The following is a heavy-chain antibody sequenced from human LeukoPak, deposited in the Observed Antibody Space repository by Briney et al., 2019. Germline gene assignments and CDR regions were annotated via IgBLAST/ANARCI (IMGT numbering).Heavy chain of an antibody. V-gene: IGHV4-59*01. CDR3: ARGGSTGTNLNWVDP. J-gene: IGHJ5*02. CDR1: GGSIRSYF. Sequence: PSETLSLTCTVSGGSIRSYFWSWIRQPPGKGLEWIGYVYYSGSTNYNPSLKSRVTISVDTSKKQFSLKLSSVTAADTAVYYCARGGSTGTNLNWVDPWGQGTLVTVSS. CDR2: VYYSGST. D-gene: IGHD1-1*01.